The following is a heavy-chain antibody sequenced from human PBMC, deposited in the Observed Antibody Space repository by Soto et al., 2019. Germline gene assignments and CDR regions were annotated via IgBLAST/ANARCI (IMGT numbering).Heavy chain of an antibody. CDR3: AREGSGGTSFSY. D-gene: IGHD2-2*01. CDR1: GYTFTSYY. Sequence: ASVKVSCKASGYTFTSYYMHWVRPAPGQGLEWMGIINPSGGSTSYAQKFQGRVTMTRDTSTSTVYMELSSLRSEDTAVYYCAREGSGGTSFSYWGPGTLVTVSS. J-gene: IGHJ4*02. CDR2: INPSGGST. V-gene: IGHV1-46*01.